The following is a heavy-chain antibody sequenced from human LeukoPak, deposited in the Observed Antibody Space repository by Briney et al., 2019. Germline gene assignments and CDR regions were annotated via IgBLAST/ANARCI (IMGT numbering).Heavy chain of an antibody. CDR1: GFTFSDYY. J-gene: IGHJ4*02. CDR2: ISSSSSYT. Sequence: PGRSLRLSCAASGFTFSDYYMSWIRQAPGKGLEWVSYISSSSSYTNYADSVKGRFTISRDNAKNSLYLQMNSLRAEDTAVYYCARDSGGKLYDYWGQGTLVTVSS. D-gene: IGHD4-23*01. V-gene: IGHV3-11*05. CDR3: ARDSGGKLYDY.